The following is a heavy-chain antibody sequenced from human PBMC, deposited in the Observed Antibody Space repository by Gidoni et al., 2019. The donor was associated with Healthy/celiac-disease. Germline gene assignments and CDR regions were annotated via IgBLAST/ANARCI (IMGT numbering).Heavy chain of an antibody. D-gene: IGHD1-26*01. CDR1: GFTFDDYA. Sequence: EVQLVESGGGLVQPGRSLRLSCAASGFTFDDYAMHWVRQAPGKGLEWVSGISWNSGSIGYADSVKGRFTISRDNAKNSLYLQMNSLRAEDTALYYCAKDMGSYNIFDAFDIWGQGTMVTVSS. CDR3: AKDMGSYNIFDAFDI. CDR2: ISWNSGSI. J-gene: IGHJ3*02. V-gene: IGHV3-9*01.